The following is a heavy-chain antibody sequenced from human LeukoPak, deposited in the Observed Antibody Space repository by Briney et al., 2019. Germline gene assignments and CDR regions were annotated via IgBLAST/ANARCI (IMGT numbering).Heavy chain of an antibody. J-gene: IGHJ4*02. CDR3: ASSPLAARPKLDY. CDR1: GGSFSGYY. Sequence: PSETLSLTCAVYGGSFSGYYWSWVRQPPGKGLEWIGEINHSGSTNYNPSLKSRVTISVDTSKNQFSLKLSSVTAADTAVYYCASSPLAARPKLDYWGQGTLVTVSS. D-gene: IGHD6-6*01. V-gene: IGHV4-34*01. CDR2: INHSGST.